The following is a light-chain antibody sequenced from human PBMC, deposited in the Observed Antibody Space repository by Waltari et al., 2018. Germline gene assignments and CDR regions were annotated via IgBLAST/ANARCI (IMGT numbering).Light chain of an antibody. J-gene: IGLJ3*02. CDR2: RNN. CDR1: RSNLGSNY. CDR3: ATWDDSLSGPV. Sequence: QSVLTQPPSASGPPGPRVPIPFSGSRSNLGSNYAHRSQQLPGTAPKLRIYRNNQRPSGVPDRFSGSKSGTSASLAISGLRSEDEADYYCATWDDSLSGPVFGGGTKLTGL. V-gene: IGLV1-47*01.